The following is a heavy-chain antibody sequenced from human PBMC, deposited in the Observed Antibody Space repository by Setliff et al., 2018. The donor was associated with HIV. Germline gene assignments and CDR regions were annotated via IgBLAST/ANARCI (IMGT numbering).Heavy chain of an antibody. V-gene: IGHV4-59*08. Sequence: SETLSLTCTVSGASIKDYYWNWIRQPPGKGLGWIGFAHHSGVTSYNPSLHSRVIIAVDTSRNQFSLRVNSITAADTALYYCARWGEPTIQAFDVWGLGTMVTVSS. CDR1: GASIKDYY. CDR2: AHHSGVT. J-gene: IGHJ3*01. CDR3: ARWGEPTIQAFDV. D-gene: IGHD1-1*01.